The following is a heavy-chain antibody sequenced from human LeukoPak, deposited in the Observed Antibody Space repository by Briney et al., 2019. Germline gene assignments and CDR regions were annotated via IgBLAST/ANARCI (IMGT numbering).Heavy chain of an antibody. CDR3: AVNEGRDEGWFPVRSPVGY. J-gene: IGHJ4*02. CDR2: ISGSGGST. D-gene: IGHD2-15*01. CDR1: GFTFSSYA. V-gene: IGHV3-23*01. Sequence: GGSLRLSCAASGFTFSSYAMSWVRQAPGKGLEWVSAISGSGGSTYYADSVKGRFTISRDNSKNTLYLQMNSLRAEDTAVYYCAVNEGRDEGWFPVRSPVGYWGQGTLVTVSS.